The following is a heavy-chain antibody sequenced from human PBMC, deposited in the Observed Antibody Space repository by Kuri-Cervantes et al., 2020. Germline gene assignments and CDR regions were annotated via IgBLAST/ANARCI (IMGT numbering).Heavy chain of an antibody. Sequence: GESLKISCAASGFTFSSYSMNWVRQAPGKGLEWVSSITGSSSYIYYADSVKGRFTISRDNAKNSLYLQMNSLRAEDTAVYYCARAPPAGGKDRGVDYWGQGTLVTVSS. D-gene: IGHD4-23*01. CDR1: GFTFSSYS. V-gene: IGHV3-21*01. CDR3: ARAPPAGGKDRGVDY. CDR2: ITGSSSYI. J-gene: IGHJ4*02.